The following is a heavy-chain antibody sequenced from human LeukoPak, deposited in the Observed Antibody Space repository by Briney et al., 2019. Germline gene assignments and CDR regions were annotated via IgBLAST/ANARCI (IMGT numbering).Heavy chain of an antibody. J-gene: IGHJ4*02. D-gene: IGHD3-22*01. CDR3: AKVGDNYCDSSGYDY. CDR2: INPNSGGT. Sequence: PGASVKVSCKASGYTFTGYYMHWVRQAAGQGLEWKGWINPNSGGTNYAQKFQGRVTMTRDTSISTAYRELSRLRSDDTAVYYCAKVGDNYCDSSGYDYWGQGTLVTVSS. V-gene: IGHV1-2*02. CDR1: GYTFTGYY.